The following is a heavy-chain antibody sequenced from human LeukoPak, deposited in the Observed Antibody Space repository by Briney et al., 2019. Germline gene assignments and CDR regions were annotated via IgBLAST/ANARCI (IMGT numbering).Heavy chain of an antibody. J-gene: IGHJ6*03. V-gene: IGHV3-43D*04. D-gene: IGHD2-2*01. CDR3: AKDMGPADYYYYYMDV. Sequence: GGSLRLSCAASGFTFDDYAMHWVRQAPGKGLEWVSLISWDGGSTYYADPVKGRFTISRDNSKNSLYLQMNSLRAEHTALYYCAKDMGPADYYYYYMDVWGKGTTVTVSS. CDR2: ISWDGGST. CDR1: GFTFDDYA.